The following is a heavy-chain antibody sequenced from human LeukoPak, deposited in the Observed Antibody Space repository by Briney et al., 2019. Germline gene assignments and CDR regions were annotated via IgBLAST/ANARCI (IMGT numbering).Heavy chain of an antibody. V-gene: IGHV3-30*04. CDR3: ARGHYDILTGPPTDY. J-gene: IGHJ4*02. Sequence: TVGSLRLSCAASGFTFSSYAMHRVRQAPGKGLEWVAVISYDGSNKYYADSVKGRFTISRDNSKNTPYLQMNSLRAEDTAVYYCARGHYDILTGPPTDYWGQGTLVTVSS. D-gene: IGHD3-9*01. CDR1: GFTFSSYA. CDR2: ISYDGSNK.